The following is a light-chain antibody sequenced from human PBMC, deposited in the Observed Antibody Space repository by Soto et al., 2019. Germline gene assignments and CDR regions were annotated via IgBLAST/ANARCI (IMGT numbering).Light chain of an antibody. CDR1: SSNIGSNY. CDR3: AAWDDSLSVDVV. Sequence: QSVLTQPPSASGTLGQRVTISCSGSSSNIGSNYVYWYQQLPGTAPKLLIYRNNQRPSGVPDRFSGSKSGTSASLAISGLRSEDEADYHCAAWDDSLSVDVVFGGGTKLTVL. V-gene: IGLV1-47*01. J-gene: IGLJ2*01. CDR2: RNN.